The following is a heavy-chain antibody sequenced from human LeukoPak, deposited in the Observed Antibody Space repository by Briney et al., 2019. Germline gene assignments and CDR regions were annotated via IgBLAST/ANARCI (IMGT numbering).Heavy chain of an antibody. CDR1: GGSISSGGYY. V-gene: IGHV4-31*03. CDR2: IYYSGST. Sequence: SETLSLTCTVSGGSISSGGYYWSWVRQHPGKGLEWIVYIYYSGSTYYNPSLKSRVTISVYTSKNQFSLKLSSVTAADTAVYYCARGLDDCSGGSCYSFDYYMDVWGKGTTVTVSS. D-gene: IGHD2-15*01. J-gene: IGHJ6*03. CDR3: ARGLDDCSGGSCYSFDYYMDV.